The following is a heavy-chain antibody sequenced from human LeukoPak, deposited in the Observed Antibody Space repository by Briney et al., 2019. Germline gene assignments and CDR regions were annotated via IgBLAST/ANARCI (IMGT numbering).Heavy chain of an antibody. Sequence: GGSLRLSCAASGFTFSNYAMYWVRQAPGKGLEWVSGITKSGDSTYYADSVKGRFTFSRDNSKNTLYLQMNSLRAEDTAVYYCAKDPSFQLVVDYWGQGTLVTVSS. CDR2: ITKSGDST. D-gene: IGHD6-6*01. CDR3: AKDPSFQLVVDY. V-gene: IGHV3-23*01. CDR1: GFTFSNYA. J-gene: IGHJ4*02.